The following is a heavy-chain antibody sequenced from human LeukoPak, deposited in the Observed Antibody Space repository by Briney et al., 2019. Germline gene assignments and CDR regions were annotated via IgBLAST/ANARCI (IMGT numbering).Heavy chain of an antibody. V-gene: IGHV4-38-2*02. J-gene: IGHJ4*02. CDR1: GYSISSGYY. Sequence: PSETLSLTCAVSGYSISSGYYWGWIRQPPWKGLEWIGSIYHSGSTYYNPSLKSRVTISVDTSKNQFSLKLSSVTAADTAVYYCAREKGTLWFGELYIDYWGQGTLVTVSS. CDR2: IYHSGST. CDR3: AREKGTLWFGELYIDY. D-gene: IGHD3-10*01.